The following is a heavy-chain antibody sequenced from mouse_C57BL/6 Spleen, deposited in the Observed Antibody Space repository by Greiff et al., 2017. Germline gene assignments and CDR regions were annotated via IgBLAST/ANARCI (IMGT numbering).Heavy chain of an antibody. Sequence: VQLQQSGAELVKPGASVKLSCTASGSNIKDYYMHWVKQRTEQGLEWIGRIDPEDGETKYAPKFQGKATITADTSSNTAYLQLSSLTSEDTAVYYCAFYYGSSYWYFDVWGTGTTVTVSS. D-gene: IGHD1-1*01. V-gene: IGHV14-2*01. J-gene: IGHJ1*03. CDR3: AFYYGSSYWYFDV. CDR1: GSNIKDYY. CDR2: IDPEDGET.